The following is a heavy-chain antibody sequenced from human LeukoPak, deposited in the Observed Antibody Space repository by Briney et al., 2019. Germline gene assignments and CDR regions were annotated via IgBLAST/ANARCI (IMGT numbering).Heavy chain of an antibody. V-gene: IGHV4-34*01. CDR2: TNHSGST. CDR1: GGSFSGYY. CDR3: ARGSEDGYSRYFDY. Sequence: SETLSLTCAVYGGSFSGYYWSWIRQPPGKGLEWIGETNHSGSTNYNPSLKSRVTISVDTSKNQFSLKLSSVTAADTAVYYCARGSEDGYSRYFDYWGQGTLVTVSS. D-gene: IGHD5-24*01. J-gene: IGHJ4*02.